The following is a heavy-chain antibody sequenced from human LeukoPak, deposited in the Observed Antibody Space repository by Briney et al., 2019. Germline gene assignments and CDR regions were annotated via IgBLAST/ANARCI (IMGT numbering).Heavy chain of an antibody. CDR1: GGSFSGYY. V-gene: IGHV4-34*01. J-gene: IGHJ4*02. D-gene: IGHD2-15*01. CDR2: INHSGST. Sequence: SETLSLTCAVYGGSFSGYYWSWIRQPPGKGLEWIGEINHSGSTNYNPSLKSRVTISVDTSKNQFSLKLSSLTASDTAVYYCASLRRKTRIFDYWGQGTLVTVSS. CDR3: ASLRRKTRIFDY.